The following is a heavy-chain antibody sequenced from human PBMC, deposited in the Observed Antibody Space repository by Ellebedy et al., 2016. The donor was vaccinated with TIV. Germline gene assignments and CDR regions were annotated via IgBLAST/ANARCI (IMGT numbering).Heavy chain of an antibody. J-gene: IGHJ4*02. CDR1: GGTFSSYA. V-gene: IGHV1-69*13. CDR3: AIGGYTRIAAAGYFDY. D-gene: IGHD6-13*01. CDR2: IIPIFGTA. Sequence: AASVKVSCKASGGTFSSYAISWVRQAPGQGLEWMGGIIPIFGTANYAQKFQGRVTITADESTSTAYMELSSLRSEDTAVYYCAIGGYTRIAAAGYFDYWGQGTLVTVSS.